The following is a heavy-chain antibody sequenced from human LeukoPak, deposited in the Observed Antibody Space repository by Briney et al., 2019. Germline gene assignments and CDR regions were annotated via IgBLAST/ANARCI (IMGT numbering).Heavy chain of an antibody. J-gene: IGHJ4*02. Sequence: GASVQVSCKASGYTFTAYYIHWVRQAPGQGLEWMGWISPNTGGTNYAQKFQGRVTITRDTSINTVYMDLNRLTSDDTALYYCARVKPVGCSGGSCFDYWGQGTLVTVSS. CDR3: ARVKPVGCSGGSCFDY. D-gene: IGHD2-15*01. CDR2: ISPNTGGT. CDR1: GYTFTAYY. V-gene: IGHV1-2*02.